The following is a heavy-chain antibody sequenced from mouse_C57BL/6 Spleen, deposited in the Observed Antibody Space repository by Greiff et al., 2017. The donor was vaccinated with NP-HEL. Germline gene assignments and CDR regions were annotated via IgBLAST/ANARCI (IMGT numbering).Heavy chain of an antibody. CDR1: GYTFTDYN. V-gene: IGHV1-18*01. Sequence: EVQLQQSGPELVKPGASVKIPCKASGYTFTDYNMDWVKQSHGKSLEWIGDINPNNGGTIYNQKFKGKATLTVDKSSSTAYMELRSLTSEDTAVYYCARREDTTRHFDVWGTGTTVTVSS. J-gene: IGHJ1*03. CDR3: ARREDTTRHFDV. D-gene: IGHD1-1*01. CDR2: INPNNGGT.